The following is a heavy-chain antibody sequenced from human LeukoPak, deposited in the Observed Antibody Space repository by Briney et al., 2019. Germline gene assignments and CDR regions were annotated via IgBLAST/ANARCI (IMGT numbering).Heavy chain of an antibody. CDR2: IVGSGGST. D-gene: IGHD6-13*01. Sequence: GGSLRLSCAASGFTFSSYAMSWVRQAPGKGLEWVSGIVGSGGSTYYADSVKGRFTISRDNSKNRVYLQMNSLRAEDTAIYYCANRVTATGTKYFDSWGQGTLVTVSS. CDR3: ANRVTATGTKYFDS. V-gene: IGHV3-23*01. J-gene: IGHJ4*02. CDR1: GFTFSSYA.